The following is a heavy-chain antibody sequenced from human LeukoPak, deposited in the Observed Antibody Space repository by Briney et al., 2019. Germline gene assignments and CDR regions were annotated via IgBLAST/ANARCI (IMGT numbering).Heavy chain of an antibody. CDR2: IYTSGST. CDR3: ARDKRMVRGVIIHNWFDP. D-gene: IGHD3-10*01. CDR1: GGSISSYY. V-gene: IGHV4-4*07. J-gene: IGHJ5*02. Sequence: SETLSLTCTVSGGSISSYYWSWIRQPAGKGLEWIGRIYTSGSTNYNPSLKSRVTVSVDTSKNQFSLKLSSVTAADTAVYYCARDKRMVRGVIIHNWFDPRGQGTLVTVSS.